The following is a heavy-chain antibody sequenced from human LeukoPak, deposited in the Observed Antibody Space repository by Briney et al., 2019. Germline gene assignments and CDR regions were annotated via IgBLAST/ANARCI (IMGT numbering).Heavy chain of an antibody. CDR2: IYYSGST. Sequence: NPSETLSLTCTVSGGSISSYYWSWIRQPPGKGLEWIGYIYYSGSTNYNPSLKSRVTISVDTSKNQFSLKLSSVTAADTAVYYCARAFRKASAFDIWGQGTMVTVSS. CDR1: GGSISSYY. CDR3: ARAFRKASAFDI. D-gene: IGHD1-14*01. V-gene: IGHV4-59*01. J-gene: IGHJ3*02.